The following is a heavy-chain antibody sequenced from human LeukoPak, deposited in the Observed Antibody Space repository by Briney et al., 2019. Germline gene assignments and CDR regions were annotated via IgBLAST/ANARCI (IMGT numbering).Heavy chain of an antibody. J-gene: IGHJ4*02. D-gene: IGHD3-22*01. Sequence: SETLSLTCTVSGGSISSYYWSWMRQPPGKGLEWIGYIYYSGSTNYNPSLKSRVTISVDTSKNQFSLKLSSVTAADTAVYYCARRDSSGVKYWGQGTLVTVSS. V-gene: IGHV4-59*08. CDR1: GGSISSYY. CDR3: ARRDSSGVKY. CDR2: IYYSGST.